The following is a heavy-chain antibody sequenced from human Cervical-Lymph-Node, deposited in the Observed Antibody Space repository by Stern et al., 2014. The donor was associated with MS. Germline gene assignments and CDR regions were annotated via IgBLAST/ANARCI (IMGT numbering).Heavy chain of an antibody. CDR2: ISTRGTT. CDR1: GFTFSHFS. V-gene: IGHV3-69-1*01. Sequence: VQLLESGPGLVQPAASLRLPCATSGFTFSHFSINWVRQAPGTGLELISSISTRGTTHYADSVNGRFTIPTDNGNNSLHLHTNSLRDEDTAIYYCAALDAWGQGTLVIVSS. J-gene: IGHJ5*02. CDR3: AALDA.